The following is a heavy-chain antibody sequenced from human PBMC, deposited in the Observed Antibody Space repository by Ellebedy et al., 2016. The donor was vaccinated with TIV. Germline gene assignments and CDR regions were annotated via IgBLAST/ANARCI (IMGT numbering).Heavy chain of an antibody. CDR2: ICGSYDI. J-gene: IGHJ6*02. CDR1: GFAFSRTG. CDR3: ARLKMYVSPFYAMDV. V-gene: IGHV3-23*01. D-gene: IGHD2-8*01. Sequence: PGGSLTLSCAASGFAFSRTGMRWVRPAPGKGLEWVSGICGSYDIYSADSVKGRFTISRDSSKNTLYLQMNSLRADDTALYYCARLKMYVSPFYAMDVWGQGTAVTVSS.